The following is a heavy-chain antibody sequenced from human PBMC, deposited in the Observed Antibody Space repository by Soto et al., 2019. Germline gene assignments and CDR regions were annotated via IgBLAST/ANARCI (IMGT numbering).Heavy chain of an antibody. Sequence: PSETLSLTCTVSGGSISSSSYYWGWIRQPPGKGLEWIGYIYYSGSTYYNPSLKSRVTISVDTSKNQFSLKLSSVTAADTAVYYCARDMGDGYGHYGMDVWGQGTTVTVSS. J-gene: IGHJ6*02. CDR2: IYYSGST. V-gene: IGHV4-39*07. D-gene: IGHD5-12*01. CDR3: ARDMGDGYGHYGMDV. CDR1: GGSISSSSYY.